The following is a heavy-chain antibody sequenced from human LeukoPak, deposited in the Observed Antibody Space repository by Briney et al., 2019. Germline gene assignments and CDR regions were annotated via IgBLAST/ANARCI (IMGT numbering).Heavy chain of an antibody. Sequence: SVKVSCKASGGTFSSYAISWVRPAPGQGLEWMGRIIPILGIANYAQKFQGRVTITADRSTSTAYMELSSLRSEDTAVCYCASSGITGTTPPDYWGQGTLVTVSS. CDR2: IIPILGIA. J-gene: IGHJ4*02. CDR3: ASSGITGTTPPDY. CDR1: GGTFSSYA. D-gene: IGHD1-7*01. V-gene: IGHV1-69*04.